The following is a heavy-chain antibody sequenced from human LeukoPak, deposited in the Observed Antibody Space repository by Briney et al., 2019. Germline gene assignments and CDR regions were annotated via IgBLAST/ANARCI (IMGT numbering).Heavy chain of an antibody. CDR3: ARELRGLHWFDP. J-gene: IGHJ5*02. Sequence: GGSLRLSCAASGFIFGDYYMAWIRQAPGKGLEWISYMSSRGNTIYYADSVKGRFTISRDNTKNSLFLQMNSLRAEDTAVYYCARELRGLHWFDPWGQGTLVTVSS. D-gene: IGHD3-22*01. CDR1: GFIFGDYY. CDR2: MSSRGNTI. V-gene: IGHV3-11*04.